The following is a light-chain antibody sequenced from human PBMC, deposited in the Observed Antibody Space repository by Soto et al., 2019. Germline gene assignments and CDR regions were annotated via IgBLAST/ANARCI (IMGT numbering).Light chain of an antibody. CDR3: QQYNNLPLT. Sequence: DIQMTQSPSSLSASVGDRVTITCQASQDISNYLNWYQQKPGKAPKLLINDASNLETGVPSRFSGSGSGAHFTFTISSLQPGDIATYYCQQYNNLPLTFGGGTKVEIK. V-gene: IGKV1-33*01. J-gene: IGKJ4*01. CDR2: DAS. CDR1: QDISNY.